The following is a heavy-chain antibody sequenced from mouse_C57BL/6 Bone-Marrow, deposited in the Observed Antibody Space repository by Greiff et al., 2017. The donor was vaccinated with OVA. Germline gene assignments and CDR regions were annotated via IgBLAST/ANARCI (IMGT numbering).Heavy chain of an antibody. D-gene: IGHD2-3*01. Sequence: VQLQQPGAELVMPGASVKLSCKASGYTFTSYWMHWVKQRPGQGLEWIGEIDPSDSYTNYNQKFKGKSTLTVDKSSSTAYMQLSSLTSEDSAVYYCASGLLNYFDYWGQGTTLTVSS. CDR1: GYTFTSYW. J-gene: IGHJ2*01. V-gene: IGHV1-69*01. CDR2: IDPSDSYT. CDR3: ASGLLNYFDY.